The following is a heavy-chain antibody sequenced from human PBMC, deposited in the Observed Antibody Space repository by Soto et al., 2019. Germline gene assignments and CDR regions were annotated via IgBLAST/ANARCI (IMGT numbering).Heavy chain of an antibody. J-gene: IGHJ4*02. CDR3: AKGGGSGSYFNY. Sequence: QVQLVESGGGVVQPGRSLRLSCAASGFTFSSYGMHWVRQAPGKGLEWVAVISYDGSNKYYADSVKGRFTISRDNSKNALYVQMNSLRAEDTAVYYCAKGGGSGSYFNYWGQGTLVNVCS. V-gene: IGHV3-30*18. D-gene: IGHD3-10*01. CDR2: ISYDGSNK. CDR1: GFTFSSYG.